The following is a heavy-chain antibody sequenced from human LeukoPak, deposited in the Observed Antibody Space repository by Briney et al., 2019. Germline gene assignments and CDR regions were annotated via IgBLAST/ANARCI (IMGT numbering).Heavy chain of an antibody. CDR3: ALSGDGGFGELYFDY. V-gene: IGHV3-43D*03. D-gene: IGHD3-10*01. Sequence: GGSLRLFCAASGFTFDDYAMHWVRQAPGKGLEWVSLISWDGGSTYYADSVKGRFTISRDNSKNSLYLQMNSLRAEDTALYYCALSGDGGFGELYFDYWGQGTLVTVSS. CDR1: GFTFDDYA. CDR2: ISWDGGST. J-gene: IGHJ4*02.